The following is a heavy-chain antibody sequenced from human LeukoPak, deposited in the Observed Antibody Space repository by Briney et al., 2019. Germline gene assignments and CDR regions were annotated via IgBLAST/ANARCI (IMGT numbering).Heavy chain of an antibody. Sequence: SETLSLTCAVYGGSFSGYYWSWIRQPPGKGLEWIGEINHSGSTNYNPSLKSRVTISVDTSKNQFSLKLSSVIAADTAVYYCARTARFGSSSAYWGQGTLVTVSS. CDR2: INHSGST. CDR1: GGSFSGYY. D-gene: IGHD6-6*01. CDR3: ARTARFGSSSAY. V-gene: IGHV4-34*01. J-gene: IGHJ4*02.